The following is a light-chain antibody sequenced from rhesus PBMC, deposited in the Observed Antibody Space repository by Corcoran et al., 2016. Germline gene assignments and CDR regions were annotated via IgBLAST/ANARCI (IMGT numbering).Light chain of an antibody. V-gene: IGKV1-74*01. Sequence: DIQMTQSPSSLSASVGDRVTITCRARENVNTYLNWYQQRPGKAPKLLIYKASTLQSGVPSRFSGSGSGTDYTFTINTLQPYDVATYYCQHYYGTPFSFGQGTKVEIK. CDR1: ENVNTY. J-gene: IGKJ2*01. CDR2: KAS. CDR3: QHYYGTPFS.